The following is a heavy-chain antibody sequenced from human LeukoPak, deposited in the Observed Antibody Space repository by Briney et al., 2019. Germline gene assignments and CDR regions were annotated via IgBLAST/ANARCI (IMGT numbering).Heavy chain of an antibody. Sequence: GGSLRLSCAASGFTFSSYGVHWVRQAPGKGLEWVAVIWYDGSNKYYADSVKGRFTISRDNSKNTLYPQMNSLRAEDTAVYYCAKVYSYGPYYYYMDVWGKGTTVTVSS. CDR3: AKVYSYGPYYYYMDV. CDR1: GFTFSSYG. CDR2: IWYDGSNK. J-gene: IGHJ6*03. V-gene: IGHV3-33*06. D-gene: IGHD5-18*01.